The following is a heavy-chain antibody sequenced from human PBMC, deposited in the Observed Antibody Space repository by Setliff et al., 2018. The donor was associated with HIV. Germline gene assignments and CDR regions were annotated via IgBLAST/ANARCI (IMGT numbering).Heavy chain of an antibody. V-gene: IGHV1-69*01. D-gene: IGHD1-1*01. CDR3: ANPHDGGAFDV. J-gene: IGHJ3*01. CDR1: GGTFKNLA. CDR2: VIPSFATA. Sequence: KVSCKASGGTFKNLAISWVRQAPGQGLEWMGGVIPSFATANYAQKFQGRITITADELTSTVYMDLNSLKSEDSAVYYCANPHDGGAFDVWGQGTAVTVSS.